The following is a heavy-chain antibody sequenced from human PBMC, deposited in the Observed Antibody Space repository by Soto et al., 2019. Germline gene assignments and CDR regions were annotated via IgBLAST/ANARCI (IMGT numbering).Heavy chain of an antibody. CDR2: IKQDGSEK. V-gene: IGHV3-7*01. CDR1: GFSFSDYW. Sequence: EVQLVESGGGLVQPGGSLRLSCAAAGFSFSDYWMTWVRQPPGKGLEWVAKIKQDGSEKYYADSVKGRFTISRDNAKSSLYLQMNSLRAEDTAVYYCARSRAGRTAASYYDYMDVWGKGTTVTVSS. CDR3: ARSRAGRTAASYYDYMDV. D-gene: IGHD2-2*01. J-gene: IGHJ6*03.